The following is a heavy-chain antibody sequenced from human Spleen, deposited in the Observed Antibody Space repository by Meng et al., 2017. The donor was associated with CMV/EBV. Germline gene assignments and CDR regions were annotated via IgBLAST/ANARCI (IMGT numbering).Heavy chain of an antibody. Sequence: KASGYSFNIYGITWVRQAPGQGFEWMGWISGYNGETNLAQKFQGRVTMTTDTSTTTAYMELRSLRSDDTAVYYCARGLGSGSYDGYWGQGTLVTVSS. V-gene: IGHV1-18*01. CDR3: ARGLGSGSYDGY. J-gene: IGHJ4*02. D-gene: IGHD1-26*01. CDR2: ISGYNGET. CDR1: GYSFNIYG.